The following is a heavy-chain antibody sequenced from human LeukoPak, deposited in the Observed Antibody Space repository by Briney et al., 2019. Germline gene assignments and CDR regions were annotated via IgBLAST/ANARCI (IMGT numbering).Heavy chain of an antibody. Sequence: PSETLSLTCTVSGGSISNYYWSWIRQPPGKGLEWIGYIYTSGSTNYNPSLKSRVTISVDTSKNQFSLKLSSVTAADTAVYYCARNLVGGYYYYYMDVWGKGTTVTVSS. CDR1: GGSISNYY. D-gene: IGHD4-11*01. CDR3: ARNLVGGYYYYYMDV. J-gene: IGHJ6*03. CDR2: IYTSGST. V-gene: IGHV4-4*09.